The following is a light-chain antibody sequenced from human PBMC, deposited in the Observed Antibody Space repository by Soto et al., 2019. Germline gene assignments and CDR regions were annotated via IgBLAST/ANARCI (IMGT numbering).Light chain of an antibody. CDR3: QQYGDLPLS. Sequence: EIVLTQSPGTLSLSPGERVTLSCRASQSLPTKALAWYQQKLGQTPRLLIYGASTRDTAIPDRFNGSGSGTDFTLTISRVEPEDFAVYYCQQYGDLPLSFGPGTKVDIK. V-gene: IGKV3-20*01. CDR1: QSLPTKA. J-gene: IGKJ3*01. CDR2: GAS.